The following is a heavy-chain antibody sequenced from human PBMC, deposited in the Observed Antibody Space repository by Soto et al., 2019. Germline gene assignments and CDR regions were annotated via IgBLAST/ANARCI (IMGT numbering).Heavy chain of an antibody. J-gene: IGHJ4*02. V-gene: IGHV1-69*10. Sequence: SVKVSCKASGGTFSSYGISWVRQAPGQGLEWMGRIIPFLGTTNYAQNFQDRLTVTADTSTNTAFMELSSLRSDDTAVYYCAREGYTSSSIHSFLDSWGQGTLVTV. CDR2: IIPFLGTT. CDR3: AREGYTSSSIHSFLDS. CDR1: GGTFSSYG. D-gene: IGHD6-6*01.